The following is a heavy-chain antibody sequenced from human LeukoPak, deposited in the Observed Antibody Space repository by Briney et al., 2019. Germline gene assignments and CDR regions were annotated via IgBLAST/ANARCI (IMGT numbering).Heavy chain of an antibody. J-gene: IGHJ4*02. CDR1: GCTFSSYA. Sequence: SVKVSCKASGCTFSSYAISWVRQAPGPGLEWMGGIMPIFGKANYAQKFQGRVTITANESQSPEYMEPTSLRSEGTAVYYCSRALSEYSSSWGGYWGQGTLVTVSS. CDR3: SRALSEYSSSWGGY. V-gene: IGHV1-69*13. D-gene: IGHD6-6*01. CDR2: IMPIFGKA.